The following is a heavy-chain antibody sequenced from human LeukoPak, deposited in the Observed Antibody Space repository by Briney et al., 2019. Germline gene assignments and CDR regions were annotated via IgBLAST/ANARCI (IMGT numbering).Heavy chain of an antibody. Sequence: GASVTVSCTVSGYTLTELSMHWVRQAPGKGLEWMGGFDPEDGETIYAQKFQGRVTMTEDTSTDTAYMELSSLRSEDTAVYYCATEKPTPVAYFDYWGQGTLVTVSS. CDR3: ATEKPTPVAYFDY. J-gene: IGHJ4*02. CDR2: FDPEDGET. D-gene: IGHD4-23*01. CDR1: GYTLTELS. V-gene: IGHV1-24*01.